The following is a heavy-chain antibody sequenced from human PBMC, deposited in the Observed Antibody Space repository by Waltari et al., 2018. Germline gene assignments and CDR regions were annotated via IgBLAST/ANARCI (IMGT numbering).Heavy chain of an antibody. V-gene: IGHV3-43D*04. CDR3: AKDRWGSGGCLFDY. J-gene: IGHJ4*02. CDR2: ISWDGGST. D-gene: IGHD1-26*01. CDR1: GFTFDDYA. Sequence: EVQLVESGGVVVQPGGSLRLSCAASGFTFDDYAMHWVRQAPGKGLEWVSLISWDGGSTYYADSVKGRFTISRDNSKNSLYLQMNSLRAEDTALYYCAKDRWGSGGCLFDYWGQGTLVTVSS.